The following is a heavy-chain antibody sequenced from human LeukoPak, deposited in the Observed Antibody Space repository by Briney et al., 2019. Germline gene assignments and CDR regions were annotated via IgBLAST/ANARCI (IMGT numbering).Heavy chain of an antibody. V-gene: IGHV1-2*02. J-gene: IGHJ4*02. CDR2: ITPNSGGT. D-gene: IGHD1-26*01. CDR3: AREVFGATMIDY. CDR1: GYTFTSYD. Sequence: GASVKVSCKATGYTFTSYDINWVRQAPGQGLEWMGWITPNSGGTNYAQKFQGRVTMTRDTAISTAYMELSRLRSDDTAVYYCAREVFGATMIDYWGQGTLVTVSS.